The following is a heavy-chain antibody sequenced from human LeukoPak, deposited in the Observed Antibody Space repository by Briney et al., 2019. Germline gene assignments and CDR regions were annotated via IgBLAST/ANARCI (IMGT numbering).Heavy chain of an antibody. CDR3: ARGDPRYYDFWSGYHPFDY. D-gene: IGHD3-3*01. V-gene: IGHV4-59*01. J-gene: IGHJ4*02. CDR1: GGSISSYY. CDR2: IYYSGST. Sequence: SETLSLTCTVSGGSISSYYWSWIRQSPGKGLEWIGYIYYSGSTNYNPSLKSRVTISVDTSKNQFSLKLSSVTAADTAVYYCARGDPRYYDFWSGYHPFDYWGQGTLVTVSS.